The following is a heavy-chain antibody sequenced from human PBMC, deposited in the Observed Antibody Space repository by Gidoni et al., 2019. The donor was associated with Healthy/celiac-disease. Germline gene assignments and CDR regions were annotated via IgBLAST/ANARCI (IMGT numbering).Heavy chain of an antibody. J-gene: IGHJ3*02. Sequence: VQLLESGGGLVQPVVSLRLSCAASGFTFSSYAMGWVRQAPGKGLEWVSAISGSGGSTYYADSVKGRFTISRDKSKNTLYLQMNSLRAEDTAVYYCAKDRAVAGPGDAFDIWGQGTMVTVSS. D-gene: IGHD6-19*01. CDR1: GFTFSSYA. V-gene: IGHV3-23*01. CDR2: ISGSGGST. CDR3: AKDRAVAGPGDAFDI.